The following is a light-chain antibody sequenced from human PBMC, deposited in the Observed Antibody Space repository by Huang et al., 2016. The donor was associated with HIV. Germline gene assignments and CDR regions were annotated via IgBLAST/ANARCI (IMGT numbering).Light chain of an antibody. J-gene: IGKJ2*01. CDR1: QAVLKNSNKKNY. V-gene: IGKV4-1*01. CDR2: SPS. Sequence: DIEMTQSPDSLTVSLGVRAIINCKSSQAVLKNSNKKNYLAWYQQWPVQPPKFLIYSPSSRQAGVPDRFSGTLSGTDFNLTISSLQPEDLAVYYCQQDYSPPYSFGQWTRLEI. CDR3: QQDYSPPYS.